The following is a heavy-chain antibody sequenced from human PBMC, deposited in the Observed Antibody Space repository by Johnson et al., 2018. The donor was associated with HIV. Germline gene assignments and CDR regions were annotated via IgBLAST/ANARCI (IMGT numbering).Heavy chain of an antibody. J-gene: IGHJ3*01. V-gene: IGHV3-NL1*01. D-gene: IGHD3-22*01. Sequence: QVQLVESGGGVVQPGRSLRLSCVVSGFTFSSYGMHWVRQAPGKGLEWVSVIYTGGSTHYADSVKGRFTISRDNSKNTLYLQMNSLRAEDTAVYYCARAGTSGSYAFDFWGQGTMVTVSS. CDR1: GFTFSSYG. CDR3: ARAGTSGSYAFDF. CDR2: IYTGGST.